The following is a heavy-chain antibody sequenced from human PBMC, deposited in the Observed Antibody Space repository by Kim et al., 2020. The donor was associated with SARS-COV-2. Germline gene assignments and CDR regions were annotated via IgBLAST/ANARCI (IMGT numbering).Heavy chain of an antibody. Sequence: VQGRFTISRDNAKNSLYLQMNSLRAEDTAVYYCARGDDFWSGYFIVGFDYWGQGTLVTVSS. CDR3: ARGDDFWSGYFIVGFDY. V-gene: IGHV3-21*01. J-gene: IGHJ4*02. D-gene: IGHD3-3*01.